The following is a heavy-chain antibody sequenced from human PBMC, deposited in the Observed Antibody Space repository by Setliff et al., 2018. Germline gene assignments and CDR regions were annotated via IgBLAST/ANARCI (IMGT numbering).Heavy chain of an antibody. V-gene: IGHV4-59*01. CDR3: ARDGTFRYFDY. CDR2: VYYSGTA. CDR1: GGSFTPYY. J-gene: IGHJ4*02. Sequence: SETLSLTCTVSGGSFTPYYWSWIRQPPGKGLEWIGYVYYSGTAYYNPSLKSRVTVIVDTSKNQFSLRLSSVTAADTAVYYCARDGTFRYFDYWGQGTPVTVSS.